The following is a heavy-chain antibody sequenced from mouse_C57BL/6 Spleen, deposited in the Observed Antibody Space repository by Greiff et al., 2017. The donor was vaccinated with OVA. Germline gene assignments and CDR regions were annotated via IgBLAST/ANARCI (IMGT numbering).Heavy chain of an antibody. V-gene: IGHV1-81*01. CDR3: ARSNYYGSSRNFYWYFDV. D-gene: IGHD1-1*01. CDR1: GYTFTSYG. J-gene: IGHJ1*03. CDR2: IYPKSGNT. Sequence: QVQLQQSGAELARPGASVKLSCKASGYTFTSYGISWVKQRTGQGLEWIGEIYPKSGNTYYNEKFKGKATLTADKSSSTAYMELRSLTSEDSAVYFCARSNYYGSSRNFYWYFDVWGTGTTVTVSS.